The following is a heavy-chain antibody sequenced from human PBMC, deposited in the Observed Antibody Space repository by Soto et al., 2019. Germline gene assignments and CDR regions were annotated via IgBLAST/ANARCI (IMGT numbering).Heavy chain of an antibody. Sequence: EVQLVESGGGLVQPGESLRLSCAASGFTFSPFYMHWARQAPGKGLEWVSHINGDGTTTVYADSVKGRFTISRDNAKSTLYLQMSSLRTEDTAVYYCVRDRGYPDSFDIWGQGTMVTVSS. V-gene: IGHV3-74*01. J-gene: IGHJ3*02. CDR2: INGDGTTT. D-gene: IGHD6-13*01. CDR3: VRDRGYPDSFDI. CDR1: GFTFSPFY.